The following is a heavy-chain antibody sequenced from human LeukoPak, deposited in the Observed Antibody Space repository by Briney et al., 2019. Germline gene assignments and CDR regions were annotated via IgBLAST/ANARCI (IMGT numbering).Heavy chain of an antibody. V-gene: IGHV3-73*01. CDR1: GFTFSGSS. CDR2: IRNKPNNYAT. J-gene: IGHJ6*03. CDR3: ASSGLNYYYMAV. Sequence: GGSLRLSCAASGFTFSGSSVHWVRQASGKGLEWVGRIRNKPNNYATAYAASVKDRFTMSRDDSENTAYLQMNSLKTEDTAVYYCASSGLNYYYMAVWGKGTTVTV.